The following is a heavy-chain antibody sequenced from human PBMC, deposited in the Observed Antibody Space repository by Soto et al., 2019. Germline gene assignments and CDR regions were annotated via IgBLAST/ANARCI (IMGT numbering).Heavy chain of an antibody. V-gene: IGHV3-13*05. Sequence: GGSLRLSCAASGFTFSSYDMHWVRQATGKGLEWVSAIGTAGDPYYPGSVKGRFTISRDNSKNSLYLQMNSLRAEDTALYYCAKDGSGSYHFDYWGQGTLVTVSS. CDR1: GFTFSSYD. CDR2: IGTAGDP. CDR3: AKDGSGSYHFDY. J-gene: IGHJ4*02. D-gene: IGHD1-26*01.